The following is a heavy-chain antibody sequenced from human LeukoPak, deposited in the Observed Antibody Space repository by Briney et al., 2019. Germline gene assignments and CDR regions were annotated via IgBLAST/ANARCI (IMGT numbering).Heavy chain of an antibody. Sequence: GGSLRLSCAASGFNFSNAWMSWVRQAPGKGLEWVGRIKSKTDGGTTDYAAPVKGRFTISRDDSKNTLYLQMNSLKTEDTAVYYCTTGLKSYYYYYMDVWGKGTTVTVSS. CDR3: TTGLKSYYYYYMDV. CDR1: GFNFSNAW. CDR2: IKSKTDGGTT. V-gene: IGHV3-15*01. J-gene: IGHJ6*03.